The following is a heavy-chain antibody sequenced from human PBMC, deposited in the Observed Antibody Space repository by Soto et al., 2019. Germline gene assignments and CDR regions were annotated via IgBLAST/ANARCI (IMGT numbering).Heavy chain of an antibody. V-gene: IGHV1-3*01. D-gene: IGHD6-19*01. CDR1: RYTFTSYA. Sequence: ASVKVSCKASRYTFTSYAMHWVRPAPGQRLEWMGWINAGNGNTKYSQKFQGRVTITRDTSASTAYMELTSLRSQDTAVYYCARGRYSSGSYSSFDIWGQGTMVTVSS. CDR3: ARGRYSSGSYSSFDI. CDR2: INAGNGNT. J-gene: IGHJ3*02.